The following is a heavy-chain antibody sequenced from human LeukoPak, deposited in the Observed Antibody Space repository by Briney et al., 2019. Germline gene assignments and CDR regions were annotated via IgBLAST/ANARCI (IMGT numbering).Heavy chain of an antibody. J-gene: IGHJ4*02. CDR2: IHNTGSI. V-gene: IGHV4-59*01. Sequence: SETLSLTRTASGGSIRSNYWSWIRQPPGKGLEWIGFIHNTGSISYNPSLKSRVTMSVDTSNNQSSLKLSSVTAADTAVYYCASLGAKQTYPVDYWGQGTLVTVSS. CDR1: GGSIRSNY. D-gene: IGHD1-26*01. CDR3: ASLGAKQTYPVDY.